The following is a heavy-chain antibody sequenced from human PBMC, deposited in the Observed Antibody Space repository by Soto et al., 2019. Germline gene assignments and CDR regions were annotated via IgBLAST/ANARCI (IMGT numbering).Heavy chain of an antibody. CDR1: GYTFTGYY. CDR2: INPSGGST. CDR3: ARDDDGHYFDY. V-gene: IGHV1-46*01. J-gene: IGHJ4*02. Sequence: AASVKVSCKASGYTFTGYYMHWVRQVTGQGLEWMGIINPSGGSTSYAQKFQGRVTMTRDTSTSTVYMELSSLRSEDTAVYYCARDDDGHYFDYWGQGTLVTVSS. D-gene: IGHD1-1*01.